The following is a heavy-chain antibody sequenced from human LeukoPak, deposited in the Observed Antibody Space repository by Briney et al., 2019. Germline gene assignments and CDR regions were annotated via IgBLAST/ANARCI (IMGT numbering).Heavy chain of an antibody. D-gene: IGHD2-15*01. J-gene: IGHJ3*02. CDR3: ADYSPFDAFEI. CDR2: IYYSGNT. Sequence: PSETLSLTCTVSGGSISRSSHYWGWIRQPPGKGLEWIANIYYSGNTYYNPSLKSRVTISVDTSKNQFSLKLTSVTATDTALYFWADYSPFDAFEIWGRGTMVTVSS. V-gene: IGHV4-39*07. CDR1: GGSISRSSHY.